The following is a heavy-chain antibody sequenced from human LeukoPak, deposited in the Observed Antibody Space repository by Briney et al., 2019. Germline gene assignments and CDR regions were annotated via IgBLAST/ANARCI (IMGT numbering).Heavy chain of an antibody. D-gene: IGHD6-19*01. V-gene: IGHV3-48*01. CDR3: ARVRYSSGWQYFQH. CDR1: GFTFSSYS. CDR2: ISSSSSTI. Sequence: GGSLRLSCAASGFTFSSYSMNWVRQAPGKGLEGVSYISSSSSTIYYADSVKGRFTISRDNAKNSLYLQMNSLRAEDTAVYYCARVRYSSGWQYFQHWGQGTLVTVSS. J-gene: IGHJ1*01.